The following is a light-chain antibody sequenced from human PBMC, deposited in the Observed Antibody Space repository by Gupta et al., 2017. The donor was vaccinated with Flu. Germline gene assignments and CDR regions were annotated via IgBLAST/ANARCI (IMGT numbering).Light chain of an antibody. CDR3: TSYAGSNYPYV. J-gene: IGLJ1*01. CDR2: EVS. Sequence: QSALTQPPSASGSPGQSVTISCTGTSSDVGGYNYVFWYQQHPDKAPKLMIYEVSKRPSGVPDRFSGSKSGNTASLTVSGLQAEDEADYYCTSYAGSNYPYVFGTGTKVTVL. V-gene: IGLV2-8*01. CDR1: SSDVGGYNY.